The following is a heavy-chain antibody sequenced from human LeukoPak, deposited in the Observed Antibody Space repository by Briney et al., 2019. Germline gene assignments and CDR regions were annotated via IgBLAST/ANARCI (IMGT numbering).Heavy chain of an antibody. CDR1: GYTFTYRY. J-gene: IGHJ4*02. CDR3: ASSERRYFDY. Sequence: GSSVKVSCMTSGYTFTYRYLHWVRQAPGQALEWMGWITPFNGNTNYAQKFQDRVTITRDRSMSTAYMELSSLRSEDTAMYYCASSERRYFDYWGQGTLVTVSS. CDR2: ITPFNGNT. D-gene: IGHD1-1*01. V-gene: IGHV1-45*02.